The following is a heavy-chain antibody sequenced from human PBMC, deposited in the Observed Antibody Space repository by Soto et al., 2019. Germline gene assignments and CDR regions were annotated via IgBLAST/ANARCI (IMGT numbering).Heavy chain of an antibody. CDR3: VRDLLGSGGHFDY. CDR1: GFTFSRYA. J-gene: IGHJ4*02. D-gene: IGHD7-27*01. V-gene: IGHV3-23*01. CDR2: VHVGGGLT. Sequence: PGESLKISCAASGFTFSRYAMNWVRQAPGKGLEWVSTVHVGGGLTFSAESVKGRFTISRDNSRNTLYLQMNSLRAEDTAVYHCVRDLLGSGGHFDYWGQGTPVTVSS.